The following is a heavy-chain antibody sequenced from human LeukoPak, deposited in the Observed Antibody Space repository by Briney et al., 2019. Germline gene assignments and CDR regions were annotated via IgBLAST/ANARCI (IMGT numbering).Heavy chain of an antibody. CDR1: GFTFSSYA. Sequence: GGSLRLSCAASGFTFSSYAMHRVRQAPGKGLEWVAVISYDGSNKYYADSVKGRFTISRDNSKNTLYLQMNSLRAEDTAVYYCARASTTIDDYGDWGDYWGQGTLVTVSS. CDR2: ISYDGSNK. D-gene: IGHD4-17*01. V-gene: IGHV3-30-3*01. J-gene: IGHJ4*02. CDR3: ARASTTIDDYGDWGDY.